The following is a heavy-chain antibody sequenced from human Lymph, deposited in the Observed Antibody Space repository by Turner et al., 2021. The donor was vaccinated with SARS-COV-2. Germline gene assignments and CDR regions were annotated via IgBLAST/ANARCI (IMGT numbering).Heavy chain of an antibody. Sequence: EVQQLESGGGLVPHGGSLRLPCAAYGFTFSSYAMSWVRQAPGKGMEWVTAISGSGGSTYYADSVKGRFTISRDNSKNTLYLQMNSLRAEDTAVYYCANLYSSSAAGDPWGQGTLVTVSS. J-gene: IGHJ5*02. CDR2: ISGSGGST. V-gene: IGHV3-23*01. D-gene: IGHD6-6*01. CDR1: GFTFSSYA. CDR3: ANLYSSSAAGDP.